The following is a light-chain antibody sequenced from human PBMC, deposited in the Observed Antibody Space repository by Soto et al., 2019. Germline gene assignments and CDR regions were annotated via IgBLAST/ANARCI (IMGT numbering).Light chain of an antibody. CDR1: KSDAGNYNF. CDR3: RSNRTSSGGR. V-gene: IGLV2-14*03. CDR2: EVS. Sequence: HSVLTQPVSVSGAPVQSITIFCTGTKSDAGNYNFVSWYQQHPGKAPKLMIYEVSNRPSRVSNRFSGSKSGKTASLTITKLETEGEADYDCRSNRTSSGGRFGGGTKVTVL. J-gene: IGLJ3*02.